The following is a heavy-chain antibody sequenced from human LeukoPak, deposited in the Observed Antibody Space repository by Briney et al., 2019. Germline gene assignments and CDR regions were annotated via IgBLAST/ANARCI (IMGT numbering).Heavy chain of an antibody. V-gene: IGHV4-59*01. D-gene: IGHD1-14*01. J-gene: IGHJ4*02. CDR3: ARKRGGHRTGQFDQ. CDR1: GDSLRSFY. CDR2: IYYSGNA. Sequence: SQTLSLTCALSGDSLRSFYWRCVRQPPGETLGWVGYIYYSGNANYKPSLKDRVSMSVDTSKNQFSLRLNSVTAADTAICYWARKRGGHRTGQFDQWGQGILVTVSS.